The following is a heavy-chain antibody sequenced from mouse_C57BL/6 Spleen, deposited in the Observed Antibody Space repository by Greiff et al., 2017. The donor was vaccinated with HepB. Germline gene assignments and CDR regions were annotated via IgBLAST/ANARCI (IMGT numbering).Heavy chain of an antibody. CDR1: GYSFTSYY. CDR3: ARIYDGYLFDY. V-gene: IGHV1-66*01. J-gene: IGHJ2*01. CDR2: IYPGSGNT. Sequence: VKLMESGPELVKPGASVKISCKASGYSFTSYYIHWVKQRPGQGLEWIGWIYPGSGNTKYNEKFKGKATLTADTSSSTAYMQLSSLTSEDSAVYYCARIYDGYLFDYWGQGTTLTVSS. D-gene: IGHD2-3*01.